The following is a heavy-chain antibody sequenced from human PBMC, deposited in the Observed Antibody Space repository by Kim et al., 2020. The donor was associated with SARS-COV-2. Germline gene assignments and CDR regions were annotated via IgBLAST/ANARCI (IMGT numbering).Heavy chain of an antibody. V-gene: IGHV3-21*01. D-gene: IGHD3-3*01. CDR3: ARSAFGVLIMLDY. J-gene: IGHJ4*02. Sequence: YYADSGKSRFAISRDDARNSLFLQMSSLRAEDTAVYYCARSAFGVLIMLDYWGQGTLVTVSS.